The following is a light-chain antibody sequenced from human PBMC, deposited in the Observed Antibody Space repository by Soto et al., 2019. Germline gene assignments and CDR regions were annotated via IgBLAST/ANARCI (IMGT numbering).Light chain of an antibody. CDR1: QSVSSSH. V-gene: IGKV3-11*01. CDR3: QQRKV. J-gene: IGKJ4*01. Sequence: EIVLTQSPATMSLSPGERATLSCRASQSVSSSHLAWYQQNPGQAPRLLIYDASNRATGIPARFSGSGSGTDFTLTISSLEPEDFAVYYCQQRKVFGGGTKVDIK. CDR2: DAS.